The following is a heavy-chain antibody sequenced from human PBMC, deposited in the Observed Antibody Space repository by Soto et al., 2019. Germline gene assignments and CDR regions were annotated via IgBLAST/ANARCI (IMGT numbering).Heavy chain of an antibody. Sequence: GGSLRLSCAASGFTFSSYAMHWVRQAPGKGLEWVAVISYDGSNKYYADSVKGRFTISRDNSKNTLYLQMNSLRAEDTAVYYCARDHSGYDFVYEGWGQGTLVTVSS. D-gene: IGHD5-12*01. V-gene: IGHV3-30-3*01. J-gene: IGHJ4*02. CDR2: ISYDGSNK. CDR3: ARDHSGYDFVYEG. CDR1: GFTFSSYA.